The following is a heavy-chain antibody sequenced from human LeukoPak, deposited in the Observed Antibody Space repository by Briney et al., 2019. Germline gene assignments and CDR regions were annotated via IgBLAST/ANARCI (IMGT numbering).Heavy chain of an antibody. CDR3: TRVSILEVEDY. J-gene: IGHJ4*02. CDR2: IKPDGSEK. Sequence: GESLRLSCAASGFTYSNSWMNWVRQAPGKGLEWVANIKPDGSEKYYVDSVKGRFTISRDNADNLLYLQMNSLRVEDTAVYFCTRVSILEVEDYWGQGTPVTVSS. CDR1: GFTYSNSW. D-gene: IGHD1-26*01. V-gene: IGHV3-7*01.